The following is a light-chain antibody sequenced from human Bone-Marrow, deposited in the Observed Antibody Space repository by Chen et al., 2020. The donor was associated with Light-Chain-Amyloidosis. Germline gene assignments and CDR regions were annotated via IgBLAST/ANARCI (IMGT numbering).Light chain of an antibody. CDR2: DDS. Sequence: SYVLPQPSSVSVAPGPTATNACGGNNIGSTSVHWYQQTPGQAPLLVVYDDSDRPSGIPGRLSGSSSGNTATLTISRVEAGDEADYYCQVWDRSSDRPVFGGGTKLTVL. V-gene: IGLV3-21*02. CDR3: QVWDRSSDRPV. CDR1: NIGSTS. J-gene: IGLJ3*02.